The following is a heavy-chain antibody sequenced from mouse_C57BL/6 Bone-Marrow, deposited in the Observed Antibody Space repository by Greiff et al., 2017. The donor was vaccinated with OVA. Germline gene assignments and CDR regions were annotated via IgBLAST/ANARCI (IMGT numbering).Heavy chain of an antibody. J-gene: IGHJ2*01. CDR1: GFTFSDYY. Sequence: EVKLVESEGGLVQPGSSMKLSCTASGFTFSDYYMAWVRQVPEKGLEWVANINYDGSSTYYLDSLKSRFLISRDNAKNILYLQMSSLKSEDTATYYCARDGLGLDYWGQGTTLTVSS. CDR3: ARDGLGLDY. V-gene: IGHV5-16*01. CDR2: INYDGSST. D-gene: IGHD3-1*01.